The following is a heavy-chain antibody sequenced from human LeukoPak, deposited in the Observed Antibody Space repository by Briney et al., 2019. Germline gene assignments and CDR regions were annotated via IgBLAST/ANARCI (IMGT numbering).Heavy chain of an antibody. CDR3: ARLLYYTGDSCPVRLDP. V-gene: IGHV5-51*01. D-gene: IGHD2-8*02. CDR1: GYSFTSYW. CDR2: IYPGDSDT. Sequence: GESLKISCKGSGYSFTSYWIGWVRQMPGKGLEWMGIIYPGDSDTRYSPSFQGQVTISADKSISTAYLQWSSLKASDTAMYYCARLLYYTGDSCPVRLDPWGQGTLVTVSS. J-gene: IGHJ5*02.